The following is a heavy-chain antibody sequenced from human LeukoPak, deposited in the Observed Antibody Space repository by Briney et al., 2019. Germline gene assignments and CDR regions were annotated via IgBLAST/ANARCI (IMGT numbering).Heavy chain of an antibody. CDR2: ISSSSSYI. CDR1: GFTFSSYS. CDR3: ARDSGVTQYNWFDP. V-gene: IGHV3-21*01. D-gene: IGHD3-10*01. Sequence: PGGSLRLSCAASGFTFSSYSMNWVRQAPGKGVEWVSSISSSSSYIYYADSVKGRFTISRDNYKNTLYLQMNSLRAEDTAVYYCARDSGVTQYNWFDPWGQGTLVTVSS. J-gene: IGHJ5*02.